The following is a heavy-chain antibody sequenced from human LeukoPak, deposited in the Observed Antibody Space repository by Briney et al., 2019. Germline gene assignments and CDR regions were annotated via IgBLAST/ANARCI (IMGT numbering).Heavy chain of an antibody. V-gene: IGHV1-46*01. Sequence: VASVKVSCKASGYTFTGYYMHWVRQAPGQGLEWMGIINPSGGSTSYAQKFQGRVTMTRDTSTSTVYMELSSLRSEDTAVYYCARARGSSWYHYYGMDVWGQGTTVTVSS. D-gene: IGHD6-13*01. CDR3: ARARGSSWYHYYGMDV. CDR1: GYTFTGYY. J-gene: IGHJ6*02. CDR2: INPSGGST.